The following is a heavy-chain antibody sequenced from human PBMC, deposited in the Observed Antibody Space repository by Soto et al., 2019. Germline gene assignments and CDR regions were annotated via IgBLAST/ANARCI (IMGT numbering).Heavy chain of an antibody. CDR2: INAGNGNT. V-gene: IGHV1-3*01. J-gene: IGHJ6*02. Sequence: ASVKISCKASGYTFTSYAMHWVRQAPGQRLEWMGWINAGNGNTKYSQKFQGRVTITRDTSASTAYMELSSLRSEDTAVYYCARDNRMVRGPYYYYGMDVWGQGTTVTVSS. CDR3: ARDNRMVRGPYYYYGMDV. D-gene: IGHD3-10*01. CDR1: GYTFTSYA.